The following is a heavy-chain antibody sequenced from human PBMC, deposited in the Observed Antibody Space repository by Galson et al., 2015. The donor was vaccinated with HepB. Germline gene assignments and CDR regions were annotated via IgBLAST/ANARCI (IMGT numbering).Heavy chain of an antibody. CDR2: IWYDGSNK. V-gene: IGHV3-33*08. D-gene: IGHD3-22*01. Sequence: SLRLSCAASGFTFSSYGMHWVRQAPGKGLEWVAVIWYDGSNKYYADSVKGRFTISRDNSKNTLYLQMNSLRAEDTAVYYCARDADYYDSSGYYRGGMDVWGQGTTVTVSS. J-gene: IGHJ6*02. CDR1: GFTFSSYG. CDR3: ARDADYYDSSGYYRGGMDV.